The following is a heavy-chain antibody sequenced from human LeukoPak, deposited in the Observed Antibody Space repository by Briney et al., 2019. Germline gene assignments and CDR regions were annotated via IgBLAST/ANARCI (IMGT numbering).Heavy chain of an antibody. V-gene: IGHV3-23*01. CDR2: ISRGVGTT. Sequence: GRSLRLSCTASGFTFGDYAMSWVRQAPGKGLECVAAISRGVGTTYYADLVKGRFTISRDNSKNTLYLEMSNLKADDTAVYYCAKKGQADDDGKPDWGQGTLVTVSS. CDR1: GFTFGDYA. D-gene: IGHD1-1*01. CDR3: AKKGQADDDGKPD. J-gene: IGHJ4*02.